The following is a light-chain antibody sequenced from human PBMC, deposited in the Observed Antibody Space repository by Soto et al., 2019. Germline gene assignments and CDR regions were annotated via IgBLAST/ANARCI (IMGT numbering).Light chain of an antibody. CDR1: QGVSTW. V-gene: IGKV1-12*01. J-gene: IGKJ5*01. Sequence: DIHMTQSASSVSASVGDTVTITCRASQGVSTWLAWYQQKPGKAPNLLSYTESSLQSGVPSRFSGSGSGTDLTLTINGLQPEDFATYYCQKAASFPITCGQGTRLEIK. CDR3: QKAASFPIT. CDR2: TES.